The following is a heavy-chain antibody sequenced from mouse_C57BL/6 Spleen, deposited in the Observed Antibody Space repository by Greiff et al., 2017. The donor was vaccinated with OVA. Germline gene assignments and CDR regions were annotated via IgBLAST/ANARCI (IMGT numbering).Heavy chain of an antibody. CDR1: GFTFSSYA. V-gene: IGHV5-4*01. CDR2: ISDGGSYT. CDR3: ARSGTWYFDV. D-gene: IGHD4-1*01. Sequence: EVHLVESGGGLVKPGGSLKLSCAASGFTFSSYAMSWVRQTPEKRLEWVATISDGGSYTYYPDNVKGRFTISRDNAKNNLYQQMSHLKSEDTAMYYWARSGTWYFDVWGTGTTVTVSS. J-gene: IGHJ1*03.